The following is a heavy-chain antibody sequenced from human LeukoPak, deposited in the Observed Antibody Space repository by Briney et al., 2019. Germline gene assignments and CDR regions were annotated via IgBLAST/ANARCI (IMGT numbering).Heavy chain of an antibody. CDR2: IRYDGSNK. CDR1: GFTFSSYG. D-gene: IGHD3-9*01. V-gene: IGHV3-30*02. J-gene: IGHJ4*02. CDR3: AKGGYYDILTGYYHAFGY. Sequence: PGGSLRLSCAASGFTFSSYGMHWVRQAPGKGLEWVAFIRYDGSNKYYADSVKGRITISRDNSKNTLYLQMNSLRVEDTAVYYCAKGGYYDILTGYYHAFGYWGQGTLVTVSS.